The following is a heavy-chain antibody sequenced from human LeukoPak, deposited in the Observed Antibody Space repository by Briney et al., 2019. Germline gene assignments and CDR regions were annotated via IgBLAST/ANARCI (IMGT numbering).Heavy chain of an antibody. CDR1: GFTFSMDW. Sequence: GSLTLSCASSGFTFSMDWIHWVRPAPGQGLVWVSLINSDGSSTSYAESVKARFTISRANARNTLYLQMNRLRAEDTAVYYCAKDLGSPRSSSYFDYWGQGRLVTVSS. D-gene: IGHD6-6*01. CDR3: AKDLGSPRSSSYFDY. J-gene: IGHJ4*02. V-gene: IGHV3-74*01. CDR2: INSDGSST.